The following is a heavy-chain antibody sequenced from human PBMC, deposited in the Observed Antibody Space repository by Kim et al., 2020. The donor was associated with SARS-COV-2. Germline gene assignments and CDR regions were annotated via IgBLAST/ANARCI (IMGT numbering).Heavy chain of an antibody. CDR2: ISYDGSNN. CDR1: GFTLSSYA. Sequence: GGSLRLSCAASGFTLSSYAMHWVRQAPGKGLEWVAVISYDGSNNYYADSVKGRFTISRDNSKNTLYLQMNSLRGDDTAVYHCGRDPWARIRGLTYSYYGMDVWGQGTPVTVSS. J-gene: IGHJ6*02. D-gene: IGHD3-10*01. CDR3: GRDPWARIRGLTYSYYGMDV. V-gene: IGHV3-30-3*01.